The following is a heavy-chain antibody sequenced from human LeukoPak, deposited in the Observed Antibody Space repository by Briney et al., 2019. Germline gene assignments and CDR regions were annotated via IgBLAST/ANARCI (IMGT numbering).Heavy chain of an antibody. D-gene: IGHD2-15*01. V-gene: IGHV3-48*04. Sequence: PGGSLRLSCAASGFSFSSYAMTWVRQAPGKGLEWVSYISSGNNTTYYADSVKGRFTVSRDNAKDSLYLQMNSLRAEDTAVYYCARQGYCRGGSCYWSGWFDPWGQGTLVTVSS. CDR1: GFSFSSYA. J-gene: IGHJ5*02. CDR3: ARQGYCRGGSCYWSGWFDP. CDR2: ISSGNNTT.